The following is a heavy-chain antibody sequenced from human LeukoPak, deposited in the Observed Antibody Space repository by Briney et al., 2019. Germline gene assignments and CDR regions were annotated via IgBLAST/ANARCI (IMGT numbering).Heavy chain of an antibody. CDR3: AGGPLGPLFDY. D-gene: IGHD3-16*01. Sequence: GGSLRLSCAASGFSFSSFEMNWVRQAPGKGLEWVSSISGSGGAVYYADSVKGRFTISRDNAKNSLYLQMNSLRADDTAVYYCAGGPLGPLFDYWGQGSVVTVSS. CDR2: ISGSGGAV. V-gene: IGHV3-48*03. J-gene: IGHJ4*02. CDR1: GFSFSSFE.